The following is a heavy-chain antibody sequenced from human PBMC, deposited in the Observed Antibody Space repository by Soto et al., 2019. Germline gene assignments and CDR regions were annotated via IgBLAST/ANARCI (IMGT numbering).Heavy chain of an antibody. CDR1: GYSYTSYT. CDR2: INAGNGNT. J-gene: IGHJ6*02. Sequence: GXSVKVSCKASGYSYTSYTMHWVRQAPGQRLEWMGWINAGNGNTKHSQKFQGRVTITRDTSANTAYMELSSLRSEDTAVYFCATTTGDRYYYGIDVWGQGPTVTVS. D-gene: IGHD7-27*01. V-gene: IGHV1-3*01. CDR3: ATTTGDRYYYGIDV.